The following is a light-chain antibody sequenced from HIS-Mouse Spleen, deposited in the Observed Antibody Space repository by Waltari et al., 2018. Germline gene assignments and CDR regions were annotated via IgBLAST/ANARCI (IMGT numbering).Light chain of an antibody. CDR1: NIGSKS. Sequence: SYVLTQPPSVSVAPGQTARITCGGNNIGSKSVHWYQQKPGQAPLLGVYDDSDRPSGIPARLPGSNSGNTATLNISRVEAGDEADYYCQVWDSSSDHLVFGGGTKLTVL. J-gene: IGLJ2*01. V-gene: IGLV3-21*02. CDR2: DDS. CDR3: QVWDSSSDHLV.